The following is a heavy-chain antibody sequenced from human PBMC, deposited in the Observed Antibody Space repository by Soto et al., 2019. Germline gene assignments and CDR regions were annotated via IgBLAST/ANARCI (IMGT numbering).Heavy chain of an antibody. CDR3: ARDSYNNWAFDY. D-gene: IGHD3-10*01. CDR2: TYYRSKWYN. CDR1: GDSVSSNSAA. Sequence: KQSQTLSLTCAISGDSVSSNSAAWNWIRQSPSRGLEWLGSTYYRSKWYNDYAVSVKSRITINPDTSKTQFSLQLNSVTAEDTAVYYCARDSYNNWAFDYWGQGTLVTVSS. J-gene: IGHJ4*02. V-gene: IGHV6-1*01.